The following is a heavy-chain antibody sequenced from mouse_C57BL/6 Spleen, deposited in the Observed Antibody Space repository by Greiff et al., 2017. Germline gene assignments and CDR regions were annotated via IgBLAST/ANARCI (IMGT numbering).Heavy chain of an antibody. Sequence: EVKLMESGGGLVKPGGSLKLSCAASGFTFSDYGMHWVRQAPEKGLEWVAYISSGSSTIYYADTVKGRFTISRDNAKNTLCLQMTSLRSEDTAMYYCARRLPPLDYWGQGTTLTVSS. J-gene: IGHJ2*01. CDR3: ARRLPPLDY. D-gene: IGHD2-4*01. V-gene: IGHV5-17*01. CDR2: ISSGSSTI. CDR1: GFTFSDYG.